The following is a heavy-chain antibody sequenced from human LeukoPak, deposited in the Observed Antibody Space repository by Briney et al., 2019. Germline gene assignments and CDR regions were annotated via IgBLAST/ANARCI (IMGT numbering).Heavy chain of an antibody. CDR1: GFTFSTYS. J-gene: IGHJ4*02. Sequence: GGSLRLSCAASGFTFSTYSMSWVRQAPGKGLEWVANIKQDGSEKYYVDSVKGRFTISRDNAKNSLYLQMNSLRAEDTAVYYCASVVVIAEFDYWGQGTLVTVS. CDR2: IKQDGSEK. CDR3: ASVVVIAEFDY. D-gene: IGHD2-21*01. V-gene: IGHV3-7*01.